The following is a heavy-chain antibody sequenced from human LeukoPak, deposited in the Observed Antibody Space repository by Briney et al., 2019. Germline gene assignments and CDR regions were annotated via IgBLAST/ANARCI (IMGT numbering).Heavy chain of an antibody. CDR1: GYTFTGYY. Sequence: GASVKVSCKASGYTFTGYYMHWVRQAPGQGLEWMGWINPNSGGTNYAQKFQGRVTMTRDTSISTAYMELSRLRSHDTVVYYCARSRFIMATIDYWGQGTLVTVSS. D-gene: IGHD5-24*01. V-gene: IGHV1-2*02. CDR2: INPNSGGT. CDR3: ARSRFIMATIDY. J-gene: IGHJ4*02.